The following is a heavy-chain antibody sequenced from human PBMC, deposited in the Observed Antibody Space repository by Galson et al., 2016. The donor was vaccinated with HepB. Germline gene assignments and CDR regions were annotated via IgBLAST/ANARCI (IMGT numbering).Heavy chain of an antibody. Sequence: SVKVSCKASGYTFSIYYMHWVRQAPGQGLEWMGIIYSSRGDANYAQNFQGRVTMTRDTSTSTVYMELSSLRSEDTAVYYCTRELEGGYFDYWGQGTLVTVSS. CDR1: GYTFSIYY. V-gene: IGHV1-46*01. J-gene: IGHJ4*02. D-gene: IGHD2/OR15-2a*01. CDR3: TRELEGGYFDY. CDR2: IYSSRGDA.